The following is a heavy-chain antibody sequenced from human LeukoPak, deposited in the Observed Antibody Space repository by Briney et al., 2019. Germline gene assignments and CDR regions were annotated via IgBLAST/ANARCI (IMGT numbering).Heavy chain of an antibody. CDR2: INPNSGGT. V-gene: IGHV1-2*02. Sequence: ASVKVSCKASGYTFTGYYMHWVRQAPGQGLEWMGWINPNSGGTNYAQKFQGRVTMTRDTSISTAYMELSRLRSDDTAVYYCARKRSSWVLPFGYWGQGTLVTVSS. CDR1: GYTFTGYY. CDR3: ARKRSSWVLPFGY. D-gene: IGHD1-26*01. J-gene: IGHJ4*02.